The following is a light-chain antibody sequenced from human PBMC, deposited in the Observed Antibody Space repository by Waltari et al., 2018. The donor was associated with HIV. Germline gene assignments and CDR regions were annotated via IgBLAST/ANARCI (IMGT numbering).Light chain of an antibody. CDR1: SSDVGSYNR. V-gene: IGLV2-18*02. CDR2: EVT. CDR3: NSYSSSSTWV. Sequence: QSALTQPPSVSGSPGQSVTISCTGTSSDVGSYNRVSWYQQPPGTAPKLMIYEVTNRPSGVPDRFSGSKSGNTASLTISGLQAEDEAHYYCNSYSSSSTWVFGGGTKLTVL. J-gene: IGLJ3*02.